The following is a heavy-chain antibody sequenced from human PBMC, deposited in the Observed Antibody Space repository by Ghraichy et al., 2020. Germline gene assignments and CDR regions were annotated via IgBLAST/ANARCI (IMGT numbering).Heavy chain of an antibody. CDR3: AKERDTSGYYSFRGDYYGMDV. Sequence: SCAASGFTFSRYGMHWVRQAPGKGLEWVAVTSYDGSNKFYGGSVQGRFTISRDNSKHTLYLQMNYLRPEDTAVYYCAKERDTSGYYSFRGDYYGMDVWGQGTTVTVSS. J-gene: IGHJ6*02. CDR1: GFTFSRYG. V-gene: IGHV3-30*18. CDR2: TSYDGSNK. D-gene: IGHD3-22*01.